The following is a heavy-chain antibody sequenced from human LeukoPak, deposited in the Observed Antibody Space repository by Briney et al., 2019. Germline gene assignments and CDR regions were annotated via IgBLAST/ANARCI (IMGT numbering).Heavy chain of an antibody. CDR2: ISSSSSYI. Sequence: PGGSLRLSCAASGFTFSNYNMNWVRQAPGKGLEWVSSISSSSSYIYYADSVKGRFTISRDNAKNSLYLQMNSLRAEDTAVYYCARERRRDDFWSGRQFIAFDIWGQGTMVTVSS. D-gene: IGHD3-3*01. CDR3: ARERRRDDFWSGRQFIAFDI. V-gene: IGHV3-21*01. J-gene: IGHJ3*02. CDR1: GFTFSNYN.